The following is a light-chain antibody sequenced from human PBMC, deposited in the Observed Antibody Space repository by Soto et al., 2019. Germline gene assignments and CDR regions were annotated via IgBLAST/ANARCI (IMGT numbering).Light chain of an antibody. J-gene: IGKJ1*01. V-gene: IGKV3-20*01. CDR2: GAS. CDR3: QQYGISPRT. Sequence: DIVLTQSPGTLSLSPGERATLSCRASQSVSSNHLAWYQQKPGQAPRLLIYGASSRATGIPDRFSGSGSGTDFTLTISRLEPEDFAVYYCQQYGISPRTFGQGTKVDIK. CDR1: QSVSSNH.